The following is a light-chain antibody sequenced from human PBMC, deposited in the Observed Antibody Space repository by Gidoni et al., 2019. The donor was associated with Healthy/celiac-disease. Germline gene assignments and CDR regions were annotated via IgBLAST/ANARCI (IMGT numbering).Light chain of an antibody. Sequence: DIQMTQSPSSLSASVGDRVTITCRASQSISSYLNWYQQKTGKAPKLLIYAASSLQSGVPSRFSGRGSGTDFTLTISRLQPEDFATYYCQQSYSTHITFGQGTRLEIK. CDR3: QQSYSTHIT. J-gene: IGKJ5*01. CDR1: QSISSY. V-gene: IGKV1-39*01. CDR2: AAS.